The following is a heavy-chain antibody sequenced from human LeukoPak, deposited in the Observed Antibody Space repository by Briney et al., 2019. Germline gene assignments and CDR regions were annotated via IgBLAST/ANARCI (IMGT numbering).Heavy chain of an antibody. D-gene: IGHD6-19*01. CDR3: AKDGRSIAVPGNAFDP. CDR2: ISFDGNIK. CDR1: GFTFSKYG. J-gene: IGHJ5*02. V-gene: IGHV3-30*18. Sequence: PGGSLRLSCAASGFTFSKYGMHWVRQTPGKGLEWVAFISFDGNIKYYMDSVKGRFTISRDNSKNTMYLQMNSLRPEDTAVYYCAKDGRSIAVPGNAFDPWGQGTLVTVSS.